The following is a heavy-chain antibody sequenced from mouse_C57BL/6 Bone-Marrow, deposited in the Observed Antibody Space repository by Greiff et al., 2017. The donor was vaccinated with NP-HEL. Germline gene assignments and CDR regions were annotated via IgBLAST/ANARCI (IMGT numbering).Heavy chain of an antibody. CDR1: GYTFTSYW. Sequence: VQLQQPGAELVRPGTSVKLSCKASGYTFTSYWMHWVKQRPGQGLEWIGVIDPSDSYTNYNQKFKGKATLTVDTSSSTAYMQLSSLTSEDSAVYYCARSHYGSRRGYFDYWGQGTTLTVSS. J-gene: IGHJ2*01. CDR3: ARSHYGSRRGYFDY. V-gene: IGHV1-59*01. D-gene: IGHD1-1*01. CDR2: IDPSDSYT.